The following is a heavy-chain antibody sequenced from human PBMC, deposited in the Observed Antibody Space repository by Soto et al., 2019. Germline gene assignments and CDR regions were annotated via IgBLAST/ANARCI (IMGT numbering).Heavy chain of an antibody. D-gene: IGHD2-8*01. CDR1: GFTVSNNY. V-gene: IGHV3-53*01. CDR2: LYSDGST. Sequence: GGSLRLSCAASGFTVSNNYMNWVRQAPGKGLESVSVLYSDGSTHYADSVKGRFTISRDIPKNTLYLQMNSLRVEDTALYYCATAFCTDGSSCGFDYWGQGDLVTVSS. CDR3: ATAFCTDGSSCGFDY. J-gene: IGHJ4*02.